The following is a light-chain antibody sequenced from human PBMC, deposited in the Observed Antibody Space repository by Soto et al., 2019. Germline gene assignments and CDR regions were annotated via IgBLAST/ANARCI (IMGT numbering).Light chain of an antibody. CDR3: AACDDSLNGWV. V-gene: IGLV1-44*01. CDR1: TSNFGCNS. CDR2: SNN. Sequence: QSVLTQPPSASGTPGQRVIISCSGSTSNFGCNSANWYQQFPGTAPKVLIYSNNQRPSWVPDRFSGSKSGTSASLAISGLQAEDEADYYCAACDDSLNGWVFGGGTKLTVL. J-gene: IGLJ3*02.